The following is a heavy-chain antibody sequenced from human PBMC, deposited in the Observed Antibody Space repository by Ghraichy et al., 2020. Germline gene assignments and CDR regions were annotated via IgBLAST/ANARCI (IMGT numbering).Heavy chain of an antibody. CDR1: AFRFSGSA. V-gene: IGHV3-73*01. CDR3: SRETNADFWSGHQDS. J-gene: IGHJ4*02. D-gene: IGHD3-3*01. CDR2: IRSKPNSYAT. Sequence: GESLNISCAASAFRFSGSALQWVRQASGKGLEWVGRIRSKPNSYATEYAASLKGRFTISRDDSQNMVYLQMSSLKIEDTAVYYCSRETNADFWSGHQDSWGQGTLVTVSS.